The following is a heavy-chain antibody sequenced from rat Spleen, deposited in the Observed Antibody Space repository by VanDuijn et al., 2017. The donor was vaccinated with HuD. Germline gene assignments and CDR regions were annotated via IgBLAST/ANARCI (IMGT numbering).Heavy chain of an antibody. J-gene: IGHJ2*01. D-gene: IGHD1-11*01. Sequence: EVQLVESGGGLVQPGRSLKFSCAASGFTFSDYAMAWVRQAPKKGLEWVATISPSGGSTYYRDSVKGRFTISKDNAKNTGYLQMDSLRSEDTATYYCARHTPFNYGTVGDYWGQGVMVTVSS. CDR3: ARHTPFNYGTVGDY. CDR2: ISPSGGST. CDR1: GFTFSDYA. V-gene: IGHV5-17*01.